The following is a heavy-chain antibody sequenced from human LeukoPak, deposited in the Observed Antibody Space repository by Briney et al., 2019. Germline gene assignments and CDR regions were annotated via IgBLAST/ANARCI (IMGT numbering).Heavy chain of an antibody. CDR3: ARDLGYSGSL. Sequence: SETLSLTCTVSGGSISSSSYYWGWIRQPPGKGLEWIGYIYYGGNTNYNPSLKSRVTISVDTSKNQFSLRLSSVTAADTAVYYCARDLGYSGSLWGQGTLVTVSS. J-gene: IGHJ4*02. D-gene: IGHD5-12*01. CDR1: GGSISSSSYY. V-gene: IGHV4-61*01. CDR2: IYYGGNT.